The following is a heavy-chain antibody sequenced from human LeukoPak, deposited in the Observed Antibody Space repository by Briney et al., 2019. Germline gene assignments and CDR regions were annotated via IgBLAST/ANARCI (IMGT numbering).Heavy chain of an antibody. Sequence: ASVKVSCKASGYTFTSFAINWLRQTPGQGPEWVGWINTHTGNPSYAQGFTGRFVFSLDTSVSTAYPQISSLKAEDTAVYYCVRDGYNSLSSDFDYWGQGTLVTVSS. CDR1: GYTFTSFA. D-gene: IGHD3-22*01. J-gene: IGHJ4*02. CDR3: VRDGYNSLSSDFDY. CDR2: INTHTGNP. V-gene: IGHV7-4-1*02.